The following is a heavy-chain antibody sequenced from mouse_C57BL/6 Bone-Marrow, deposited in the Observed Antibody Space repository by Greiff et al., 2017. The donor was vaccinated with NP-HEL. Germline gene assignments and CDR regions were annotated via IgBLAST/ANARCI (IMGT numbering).Heavy chain of an antibody. J-gene: IGHJ4*01. V-gene: IGHV14-4*01. D-gene: IGHD1-1*02. CDR1: GFNIKDDY. Sequence: EVQLKESGAELVRPGASVKLSCKASGFNIKDDYMHWVKQRPEQGLEWIGWIDPENGDTEYASKFQGKATITADTSSNTAYLQLSILTSEDTSVYYCTTWGGFYAMDYWGQGTSVTVSS. CDR3: TTWGGFYAMDY. CDR2: IDPENGDT.